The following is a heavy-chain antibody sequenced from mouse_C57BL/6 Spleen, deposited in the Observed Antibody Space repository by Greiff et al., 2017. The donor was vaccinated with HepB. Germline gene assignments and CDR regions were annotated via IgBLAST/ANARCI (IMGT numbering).Heavy chain of an antibody. V-gene: IGHV14-1*01. CDR1: GFNIKDYY. CDR2: IDPEDGDT. J-gene: IGHJ4*01. CDR3: TIYGNYDYYAMDY. D-gene: IGHD2-1*01. Sequence: DVQLQESGAELVRPGASVKLSCTASGFNIKDYYMHWVKQRPEQGLEWIGRIDPEDGDTEYAPKFQGKATMTADTSSNTAYLQLSSLTSEDTAVYYCTIYGNYDYYAMDYWGQGTSVTVSS.